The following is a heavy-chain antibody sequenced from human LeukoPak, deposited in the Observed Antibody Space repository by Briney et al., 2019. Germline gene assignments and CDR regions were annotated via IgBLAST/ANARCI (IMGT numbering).Heavy chain of an antibody. J-gene: IGHJ6*03. Sequence: ASVKVSCKASGYTFTSYGINWVRQATGQGLEWMGWMNPNSGNTGYAQKFQGRVTITRNTSISTAYMELSSLRSEDTAVYYCARGTLGIIPYYYYYMDVWGKGTTVTVSS. V-gene: IGHV1-8*03. CDR1: GYTFTSYG. CDR2: MNPNSGNT. CDR3: ARGTLGIIPYYYYYMDV. D-gene: IGHD7-27*01.